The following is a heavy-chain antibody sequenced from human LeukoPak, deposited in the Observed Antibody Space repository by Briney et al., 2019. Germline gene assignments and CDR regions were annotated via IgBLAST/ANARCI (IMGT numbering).Heavy chain of an antibody. J-gene: IGHJ5*02. Sequence: SETLSLTCGVYGGSLSGHYWSWIRQPPGKGLEWIGEISHSGSTNYNPSFSSRITISIDMSKNQLSLKLTSVTAADTAVYYCARNNWFDPWGQGTLVTVSS. CDR1: GGSLSGHY. V-gene: IGHV4-34*01. CDR3: ARNNWFDP. CDR2: ISHSGST.